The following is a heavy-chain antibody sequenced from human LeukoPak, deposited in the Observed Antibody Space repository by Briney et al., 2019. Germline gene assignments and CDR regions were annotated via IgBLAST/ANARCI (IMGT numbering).Heavy chain of an antibody. V-gene: IGHV1-2*02. CDR2: INPNSGGT. D-gene: IGHD3-10*01. CDR1: GYTFTGYY. CDR3: VRVFSLMVRGPWDY. J-gene: IGHJ4*02. Sequence: ASVKVSCKASGYTFTGYYMHWVRQAPGQGLEWMGWINPNSGGTNYAQKFQGRVTMTRDTSISTAYMELSRLRSDDTAVYYCVRVFSLMVRGPWDYWGQGTLVTVSS.